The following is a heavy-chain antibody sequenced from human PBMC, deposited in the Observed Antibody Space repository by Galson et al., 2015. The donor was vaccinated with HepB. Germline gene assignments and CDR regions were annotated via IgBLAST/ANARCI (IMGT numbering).Heavy chain of an antibody. CDR2: INPSGGST. Sequence: SVKVSCKASGYTFTSYYMHWVRQAPGQGLEWMGIINPSGGSTSYAQEFQGRVTMTRDTSTSTVYMELSSLRSEDTAVYYCARRDGRDAFDIWGQGTMVTVSS. CDR3: ARRDGRDAFDI. J-gene: IGHJ3*02. D-gene: IGHD5-24*01. V-gene: IGHV1-46*01. CDR1: GYTFTSYY.